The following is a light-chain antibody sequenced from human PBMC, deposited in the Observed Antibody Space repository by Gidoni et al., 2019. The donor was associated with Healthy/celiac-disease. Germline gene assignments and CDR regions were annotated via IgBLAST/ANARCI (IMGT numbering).Light chain of an antibody. J-gene: IGKJ2*01. CDR1: QSISSY. Sequence: DIQMTQSPSSLSASVGDKVTITCRASQSISSYLNWYQQKPGKAPKLLIYAASSLQSGVPSRFSGSGYLTDFTLTSSSLQPEDFATYYCQQSYSTPYTFGQGTKLEIK. CDR2: AAS. CDR3: QQSYSTPYT. V-gene: IGKV1-39*01.